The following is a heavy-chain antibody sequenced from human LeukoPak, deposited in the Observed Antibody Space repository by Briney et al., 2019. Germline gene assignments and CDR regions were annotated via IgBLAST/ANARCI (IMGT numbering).Heavy chain of an antibody. D-gene: IGHD3-22*01. V-gene: IGHV3-23*01. Sequence: PGGSLRLSCAASGFTVSSNYMSWVRQAPGKGLEWVSAISGSGGSTYYADSVKGRFTISRDNSKNTLYLQMNSLRAEDTAVYYCAKGQIVVVMTFDYWGQGTLVTVSS. CDR3: AKGQIVVVMTFDY. J-gene: IGHJ4*02. CDR2: ISGSGGST. CDR1: GFTVSSNY.